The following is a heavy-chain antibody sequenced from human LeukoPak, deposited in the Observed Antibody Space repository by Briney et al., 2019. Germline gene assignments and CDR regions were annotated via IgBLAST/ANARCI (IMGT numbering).Heavy chain of an antibody. CDR3: ARQNWGSFDY. J-gene: IGHJ4*02. V-gene: IGHV4-39*01. CDR2: IYYSGST. CDR1: ADSIRSSPYY. D-gene: IGHD7-27*01. Sequence: SETLSLTCTVSADSIRSSPYYWGWIRQPPGKGLEWIGSIYYSGSTYYNPSLKSRVTISVDTSKNQFSLKLSSVTAADTAVYYCARQNWGSFDYWGQGTLVTVSS.